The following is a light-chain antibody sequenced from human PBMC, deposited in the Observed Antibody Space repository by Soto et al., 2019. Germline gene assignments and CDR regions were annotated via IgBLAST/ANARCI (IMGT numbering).Light chain of an antibody. J-gene: IGLJ2*01. V-gene: IGLV2-23*02. Sequence: QSALTQPASVSGSPGQSTTISCTGSSSDVGTYNLVSWYQHHPGKAPKLMISEVVKRPSGVSNRFSGSKSGNTASLTISGLQAEDEADYYCCSYAGSSMFVFGGGTKLTVL. CDR2: EVV. CDR1: SSDVGTYNL. CDR3: CSYAGSSMFV.